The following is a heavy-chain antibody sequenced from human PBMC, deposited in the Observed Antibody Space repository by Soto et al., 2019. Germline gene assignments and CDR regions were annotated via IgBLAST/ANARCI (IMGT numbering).Heavy chain of an antibody. Sequence: PETLSLTCTVTVGSISSYYWCWIRQPPGKGLEGIGYIYYSGSTNYNPPHKSRVTISVDTSKNQFSLKLSSVTAADTAVYYCARAKGEQWLVAFDYWGQGTLVTVS. D-gene: IGHD6-19*01. CDR1: VGSISSYY. CDR2: IYYSGST. CDR3: ARAKGEQWLVAFDY. V-gene: IGHV4-59*01. J-gene: IGHJ4*02.